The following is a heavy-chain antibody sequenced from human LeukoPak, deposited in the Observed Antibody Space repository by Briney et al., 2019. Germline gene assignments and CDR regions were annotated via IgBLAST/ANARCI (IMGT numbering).Heavy chain of an antibody. J-gene: IGHJ4*02. CDR3: ARGVSLAMMRC. Sequence: APVKVSCKASGGTFSSYAISWVRQAPGQGLEWMGGIIPIFGTANYAQKFQGRVTITTDESTSTAYMELSSLRSEDTAVYYCARGVSLAMMRCWGQGTLVTVSS. V-gene: IGHV1-69*05. D-gene: IGHD3-22*01. CDR2: IIPIFGTA. CDR1: GGTFSSYA.